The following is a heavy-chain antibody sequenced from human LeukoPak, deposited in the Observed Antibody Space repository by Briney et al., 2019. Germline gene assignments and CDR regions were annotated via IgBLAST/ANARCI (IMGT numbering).Heavy chain of an antibody. CDR3: ARDSLFNWNDGAFDI. J-gene: IGHJ3*02. Sequence: GGSLRLSCAASGFTFSSKYMRWVREAPGKGLEWVSVIYSGGSRYYSDSVKGGCTISRDNSKNTLYLQMNSLRAEDTAVYYCARDSLFNWNDGAFDIWGQGTMVTVSS. CDR2: IYSGGSR. D-gene: IGHD1-20*01. V-gene: IGHV3-53*01. CDR1: GFTFSSKY.